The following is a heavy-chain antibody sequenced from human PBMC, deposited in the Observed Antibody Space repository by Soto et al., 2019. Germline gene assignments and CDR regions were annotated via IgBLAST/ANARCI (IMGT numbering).Heavy chain of an antibody. Sequence: EVQVVESGGGLVKPGGSLRLYCAASGFTISTYEMNWVRQAPGKGLQWVSAISSSGSHIYYAESVKGRVTIYRDNSKNSLYLQMNSLRAEDTAVYYCAREVQSPGGPDGFDIWGQGTLVTVSS. V-gene: IGHV3-21*01. D-gene: IGHD1-26*01. CDR2: ISSSGSHI. J-gene: IGHJ3*02. CDR3: AREVQSPGGPDGFDI. CDR1: GFTISTYE.